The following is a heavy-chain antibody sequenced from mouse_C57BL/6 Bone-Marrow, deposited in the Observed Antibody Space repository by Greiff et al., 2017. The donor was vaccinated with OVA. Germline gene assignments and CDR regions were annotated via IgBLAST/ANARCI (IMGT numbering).Heavy chain of an antibody. J-gene: IGHJ2*01. CDR2: ISDGGSYT. D-gene: IGHD1-1*01. Sequence: DVMLVESGGGLVKPGGSLKLSCAASGFTFSSYAMSWVRQTPEKRLEWVATISDGGSYTYYPDNVKGRFTISRDNAKNNLYLQMSHLKSEDTAMYYCARDLSYYGSSYYFDYWGQGTTLTVSS. CDR3: ARDLSYYGSSYYFDY. CDR1: GFTFSSYA. V-gene: IGHV5-4*01.